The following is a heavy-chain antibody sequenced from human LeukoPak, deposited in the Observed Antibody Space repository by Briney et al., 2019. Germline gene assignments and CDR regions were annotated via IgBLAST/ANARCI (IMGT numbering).Heavy chain of an antibody. J-gene: IGHJ5*02. D-gene: IGHD6-13*01. CDR1: GFIFSNYA. Sequence: GGSLRLSCAASGFIFSNYAMHWVRQAPGKGLEWVAVISYDGSNKYYADSVKGRFTISRDNSKNTLFLQMNSLRAEDTAMYYCARDLDSSSWYILWFDPWGQGTLVTVSS. V-gene: IGHV3-30-3*01. CDR2: ISYDGSNK. CDR3: ARDLDSSSWYILWFDP.